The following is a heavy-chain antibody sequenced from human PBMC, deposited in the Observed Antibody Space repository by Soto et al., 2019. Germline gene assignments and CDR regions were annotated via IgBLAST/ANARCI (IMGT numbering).Heavy chain of an antibody. CDR2: ISGSGGGT. CDR3: AKVNPGERDP. J-gene: IGHJ5*02. V-gene: IGHV3-23*01. CDR1: GFTFNIYA. Sequence: GGSLRLSCAASGFTFNIYAMSWVRQAPGKGLEWVSAISGSGGGTYYADSVEGRFTISRDNSKNTLYLQMNSLRAEDTAVYYSAKVNPGERDPWGQGTLVTVSS. D-gene: IGHD3-10*01.